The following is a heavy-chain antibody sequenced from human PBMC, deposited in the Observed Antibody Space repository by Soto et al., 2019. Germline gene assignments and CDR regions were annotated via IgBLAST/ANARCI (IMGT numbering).Heavy chain of an antibody. CDR1: GGSISSSSYY. Sequence: QLQLQESGPGLVKPSETLSLTCTVSGGSISSSSYYWGWIRQPPGKGLEWIGSIYYSGSTYSNPSLKSRVTLSVDTSKNQFSLKLSSVTAADPAVYYCSTWNDGPNWFDPWGQGTLVTVSS. D-gene: IGHD1-1*01. V-gene: IGHV4-39*01. J-gene: IGHJ5*02. CDR3: STWNDGPNWFDP. CDR2: IYYSGST.